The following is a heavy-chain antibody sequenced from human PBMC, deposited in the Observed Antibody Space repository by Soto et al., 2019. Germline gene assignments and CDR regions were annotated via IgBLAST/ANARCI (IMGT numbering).Heavy chain of an antibody. J-gene: IGHJ4*02. V-gene: IGHV4-31*03. CDR1: GGSISSGGYY. CDR3: ARGKTVAAAGPFDY. CDR2: IYYSGST. Sequence: QVQLQESDPGLVKPSQTLSLTCTVSGGSISSGGYYWSWIRQHPGKGPEWSGYIYYSGSTYYNPSLKSRVTISGDTSKNQFSLKLRSVTAADTAVYYCARGKTVAAAGPFDYWGQGTLVTVSS. D-gene: IGHD6-13*01.